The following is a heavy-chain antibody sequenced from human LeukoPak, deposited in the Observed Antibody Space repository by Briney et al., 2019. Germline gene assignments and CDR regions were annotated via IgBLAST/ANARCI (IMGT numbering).Heavy chain of an antibody. D-gene: IGHD2-2*01. J-gene: IGHJ5*02. CDR2: IYYSGST. V-gene: IGHV4-59*01. CDR1: GDSISSYY. CDR3: ARDHCSSTSCLGWFDP. Sequence: PSETLSLTCTVSGDSISSYYWSWIRQPPGKGLEWIGYIYYSGSTNYNPSLKSRVTISVDTSKNQFSLKLSSVTAADTAVYYCARDHCSSTSCLGWFDPWGQGTLVTVSS.